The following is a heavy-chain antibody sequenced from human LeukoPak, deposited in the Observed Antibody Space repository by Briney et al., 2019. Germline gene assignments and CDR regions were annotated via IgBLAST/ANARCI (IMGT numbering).Heavy chain of an antibody. J-gene: IGHJ5*02. CDR3: AKGGWFDP. CDR1: GFTFSRYA. D-gene: IGHD3-16*01. Sequence: PGGSLRLSCAASGFTFSRYAMHWVRQAPGKGLEWVSSISSSSSYIYYADSVKGRFTISRDNAKNSLYLQMNSLRAEDTALYYCAKGGWFDPWGQGTLVTVSS. V-gene: IGHV3-21*04. CDR2: ISSSSSYI.